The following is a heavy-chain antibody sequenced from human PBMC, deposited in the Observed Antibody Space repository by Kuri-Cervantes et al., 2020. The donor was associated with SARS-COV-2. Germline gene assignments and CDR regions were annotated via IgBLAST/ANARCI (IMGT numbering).Heavy chain of an antibody. Sequence: ASGKVSFKASGYTFTSYGISWVRQAPGQGLEWMGWISAYNGNTNYAQKLQGRVTMTTDTSTSTAYMELSRLRSDDTAVYYCARDWGVREAAAGTPYWYFDLWGRGTLVTVSS. CDR2: ISAYNGNT. CDR3: ARDWGVREAAAGTPYWYFDL. J-gene: IGHJ2*01. D-gene: IGHD6-13*01. V-gene: IGHV1-18*01. CDR1: GYTFTSYG.